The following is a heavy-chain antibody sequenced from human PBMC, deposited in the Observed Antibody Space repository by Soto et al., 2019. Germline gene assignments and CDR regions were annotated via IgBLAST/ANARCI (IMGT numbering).Heavy chain of an antibody. CDR3: ATDWEAVSGNGAFDM. V-gene: IGHV3-9*01. CDR1: GFTFGDYA. CDR2: ITWNSRTI. J-gene: IGHJ3*02. D-gene: IGHD6-19*01. Sequence: VQLVESGGGLVQPGRSLRLSCAASGFTFGDYAMHWVRRAPGKGLEWVSSITWNSRTIGYADSVKGRFTISRDNARNSLFLQMNSLRPEDSALYYCATDWEAVSGNGAFDMWGRGTMVTVSS.